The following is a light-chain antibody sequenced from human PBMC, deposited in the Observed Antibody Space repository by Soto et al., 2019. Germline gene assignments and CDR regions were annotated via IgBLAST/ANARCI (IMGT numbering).Light chain of an antibody. CDR2: DAS. Sequence: EIVLTQSPGTLSLSPGERATLSCRASQSVSSSYLAWYQQKPGQAPRLLIYDASNRATGIPARFSGSGSGTGFTLTISSLEHEDFAVYDCQQRSYWTRTFGQGTKVDIK. CDR1: QSVSSSY. CDR3: QQRSYWTRT. J-gene: IGKJ1*01. V-gene: IGKV3D-20*02.